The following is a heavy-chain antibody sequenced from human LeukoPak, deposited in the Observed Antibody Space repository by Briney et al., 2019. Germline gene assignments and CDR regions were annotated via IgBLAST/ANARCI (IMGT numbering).Heavy chain of an antibody. CDR2: ITSSSNYI. Sequence: AGGSLRLSCAASGFTFSSYNMNWVRQAPGKGLEWVSSITSSSNYIYYADSVKGRFTISRDNAKNSLYLQMNSLRAEDTTVYYCARDCWDYGSGSYCRIDYWGQGTLVTVSS. J-gene: IGHJ4*02. D-gene: IGHD3-10*01. V-gene: IGHV3-21*03. CDR1: GFTFSSYN. CDR3: ARDCWDYGSGSYCRIDY.